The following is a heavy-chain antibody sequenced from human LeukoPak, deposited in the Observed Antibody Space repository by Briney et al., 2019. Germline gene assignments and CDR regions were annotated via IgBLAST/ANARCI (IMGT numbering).Heavy chain of an antibody. CDR1: GYSFTTYW. J-gene: IGHJ5*02. V-gene: IGHV5-51*01. Sequence: GESLKISCKGSGYSFTTYWIGWVRQMPRTGLEWMGIIYPGDSETRYSPSFQGQVTFSADKSINTAYLQWSSLKASDTAMYYCARDPSYDGGWFDPWGQGTLVTVSS. CDR2: IYPGDSET. CDR3: ARDPSYDGGWFDP. D-gene: IGHD3-3*01.